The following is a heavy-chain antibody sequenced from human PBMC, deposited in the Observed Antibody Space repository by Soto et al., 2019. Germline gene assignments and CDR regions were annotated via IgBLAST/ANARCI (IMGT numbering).Heavy chain of an antibody. CDR3: AREIEYCSGGSCHVRGDAFDI. V-gene: IGHV3-21*01. D-gene: IGHD2-15*01. Sequence: EVQLVESGGGLVKPGGSLRLSCAASGFTFSSYTMNWVRQAPGRGLEWVSSIGTSSSYIYYADSVKGRFTISRDNAKNSLYLQMNSLRAEDTAVYYCAREIEYCSGGSCHVRGDAFDIWGQGTMVTVSS. CDR2: IGTSSSYI. CDR1: GFTFSSYT. J-gene: IGHJ3*02.